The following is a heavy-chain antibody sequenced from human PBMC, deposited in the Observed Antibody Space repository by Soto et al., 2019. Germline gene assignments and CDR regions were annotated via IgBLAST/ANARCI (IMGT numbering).Heavy chain of an antibody. Sequence: GASVKVSCKDPGYTFASYCRCWVRQATGQGLEWMGWISAYNGNTNYAQKLQGRVTMTTDTSTSTAYMELRSLRSDDTAVYYCARVVIAAAGTSWFDPWGQGTLVTVSS. V-gene: IGHV1-18*01. CDR3: ARVVIAAAGTSWFDP. CDR2: ISAYNGNT. CDR1: GYTFASYC. J-gene: IGHJ5*02. D-gene: IGHD6-13*01.